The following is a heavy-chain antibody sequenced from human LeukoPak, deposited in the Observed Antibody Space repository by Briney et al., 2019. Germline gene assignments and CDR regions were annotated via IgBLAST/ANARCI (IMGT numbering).Heavy chain of an antibody. CDR2: INPNSGGT. Sequence: ASVKVSCKASGYTFTGYYMHWVRQAPGQGLEWMGWINPNSGGTNYAQKFQGRVTMTRDTSISTAYTELSRLRSDDTAVYYCARFPLRAYSSSWPVDYWGQGTLVTVSS. D-gene: IGHD6-13*01. J-gene: IGHJ4*02. CDR1: GYTFTGYY. V-gene: IGHV1-2*02. CDR3: ARFPLRAYSSSWPVDY.